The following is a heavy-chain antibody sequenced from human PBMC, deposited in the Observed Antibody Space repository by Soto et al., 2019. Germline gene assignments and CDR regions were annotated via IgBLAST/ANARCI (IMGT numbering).Heavy chain of an antibody. J-gene: IGHJ6*02. Sequence: GGSLRLSCAASGFTFSNAWMNWVRQAPGKGLEWVGRIKSKTDGGTTDYAAPVKGRFTISRDDSKNTLYLQMNSLKTEDTAVYYCTTKHYYDSSGYYFYYYYGMDVWGQGTTVTVSS. V-gene: IGHV3-15*07. CDR3: TTKHYYDSSGYYFYYYYGMDV. CDR2: IKSKTDGGTT. CDR1: GFTFSNAW. D-gene: IGHD3-22*01.